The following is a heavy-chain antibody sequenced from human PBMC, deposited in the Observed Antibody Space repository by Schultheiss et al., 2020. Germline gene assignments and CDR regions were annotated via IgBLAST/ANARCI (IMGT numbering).Heavy chain of an antibody. CDR2: INHSGST. V-gene: IGHV4-34*09. Sequence: SETLSLTCTVYGGSFSGYYWSWIRQSPGKGLEWIGEINHSGSTNYNPSLKSRVTISVDTSKNQFSLKLSSVTAADTAVYYCARDPGVEEGTSITMIAHFDHWGQGTLVTVYS. J-gene: IGHJ4*02. CDR3: ARDPGVEEGTSITMIAHFDH. D-gene: IGHD3-22*01. CDR1: GGSFSGYY.